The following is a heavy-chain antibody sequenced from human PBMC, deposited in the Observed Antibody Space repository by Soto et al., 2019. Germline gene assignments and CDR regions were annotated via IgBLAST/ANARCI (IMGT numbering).Heavy chain of an antibody. Sequence: SVKVSCKASGGTFSSYAISWVRQAPGQGLEWMGGIIPIFGTANYAQKFQGRVTITADKSTSTAYMELSSLRSEDTAVYYCARAGWRYYDSSGNNWFDPWGQGTLVTVYS. V-gene: IGHV1-69*06. J-gene: IGHJ5*02. D-gene: IGHD3-22*01. CDR2: IIPIFGTA. CDR1: GGTFSSYA. CDR3: ARAGWRYYDSSGNNWFDP.